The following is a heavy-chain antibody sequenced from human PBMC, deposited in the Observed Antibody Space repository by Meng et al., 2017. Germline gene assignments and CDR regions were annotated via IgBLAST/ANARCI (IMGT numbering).Heavy chain of an antibody. CDR3: ARGSSSWITNWFDP. J-gene: IGHJ5*02. CDR1: GYTFTSYD. V-gene: IGHV1-8*01. CDR2: MNPNSGNT. Sequence: QVQLVQAGAEVKKPGAAVKVSCKASGYTFTSYDINWVRQATGQGLEWMGWMNPNSGNTGYAQKFQGRVTMTRNTSISTAYMELSSLRSEDTAVYYCARGSSSWITNWFDPWGQETLVTVSS. D-gene: IGHD6-13*01.